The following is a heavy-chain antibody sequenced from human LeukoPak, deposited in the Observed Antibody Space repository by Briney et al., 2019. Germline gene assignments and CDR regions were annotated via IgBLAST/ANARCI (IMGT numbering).Heavy chain of an antibody. V-gene: IGHV1-18*04. CDR1: GYTLSSYG. D-gene: IGHD4-17*01. CDR2: ISTYNGNT. Sequence: ASVKVSCKASGYTLSSYGISWVRQAPGLGLEWMGWISTYNGNTNYAQNLQGRVTMTTDTSTSTAYMELRSLRSDDTAVYYCARDGTTELALYYFDYWGQGTLVTVSS. J-gene: IGHJ4*02. CDR3: ARDGTTELALYYFDY.